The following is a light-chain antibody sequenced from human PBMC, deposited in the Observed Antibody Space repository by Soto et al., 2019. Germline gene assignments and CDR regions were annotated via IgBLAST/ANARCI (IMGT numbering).Light chain of an antibody. Sequence: ESVLTQSPGTLSMSPGERATLSCRASQSVSSSYSAWYQQKPGQAPRLLIYGASRRATGIPDRFSGSGSGTDFTLTISRLEPEDFAVDYCQQYGSSPFTFGPGTKVDSK. J-gene: IGKJ3*01. V-gene: IGKV3-20*01. CDR2: GAS. CDR3: QQYGSSPFT. CDR1: QSVSSSY.